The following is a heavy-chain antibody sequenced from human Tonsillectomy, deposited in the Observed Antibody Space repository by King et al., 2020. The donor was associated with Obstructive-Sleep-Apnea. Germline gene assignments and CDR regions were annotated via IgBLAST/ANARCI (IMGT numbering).Heavy chain of an antibody. Sequence: VQLQQWGAGLLKPSETLSLTCAVYGGSFSGYYWSWIRQPPGKGLEWIGEINHSGSTNYNPSLKSRVTISVDTSKNQFSLKLSSVTAADTAVYYCASWAVAGELDAFDIWGQGTMVTVSS. CDR3: ASWAVAGELDAFDI. J-gene: IGHJ3*02. V-gene: IGHV4-34*01. D-gene: IGHD6-19*01. CDR1: GGSFSGYY. CDR2: INHSGST.